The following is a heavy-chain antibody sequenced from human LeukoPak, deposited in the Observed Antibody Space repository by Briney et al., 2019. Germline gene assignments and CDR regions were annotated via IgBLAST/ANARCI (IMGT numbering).Heavy chain of an antibody. Sequence: SETLSLTCAVYGGSFSGYYWRWIRQPPGKGLEWIGEINHSGSTNYNPSLKSRVTISVDTSKNQFSLKLSSVTAADTAVYYCARGPRRDGYNSGLYYYYYMDVWGKGTTVTVSS. V-gene: IGHV4-34*01. CDR2: INHSGST. D-gene: IGHD5-24*01. CDR3: ARGPRRDGYNSGLYYYYYMDV. J-gene: IGHJ6*03. CDR1: GGSFSGYY.